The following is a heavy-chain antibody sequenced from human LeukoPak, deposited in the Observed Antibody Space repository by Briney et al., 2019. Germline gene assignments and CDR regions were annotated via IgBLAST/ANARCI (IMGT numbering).Heavy chain of an antibody. CDR2: TYYSGST. V-gene: IGHV4-31*03. J-gene: IGHJ4*02. Sequence: SQTLSLTCTVSGGSISSGGYYWSWIRQHPGKGLEWIGYTYYSGSTYYNPSLKSRVTISVDTSKNQFSLKLSSVTAADTAVYYCASLKGVVVPAAILGYFDYWGQGTLVTVSS. CDR1: GGSISSGGYY. CDR3: ASLKGVVVPAAILGYFDY. D-gene: IGHD2-2*02.